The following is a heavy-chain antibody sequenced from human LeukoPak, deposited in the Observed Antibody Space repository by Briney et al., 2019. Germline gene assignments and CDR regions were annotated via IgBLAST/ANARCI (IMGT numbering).Heavy chain of an antibody. CDR3: AELGITMSGGV. D-gene: IGHD3-10*02. V-gene: IGHV3-21*01. CDR1: GFTFSDYH. Sequence: GGSLRLSCVVSGFTFSDYHMNWVRQAPGKGLEWVSSISTSNSYIYYADSLTGRFTISRDNAKNSLYLQMNSLRAEDTAVYYCAELGITMSGGVWGKGTTVTISS. J-gene: IGHJ6*04. CDR2: ISTSNSYI.